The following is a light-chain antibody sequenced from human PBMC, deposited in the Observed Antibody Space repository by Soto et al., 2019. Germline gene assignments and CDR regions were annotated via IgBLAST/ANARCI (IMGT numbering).Light chain of an antibody. CDR3: HHYGNSPIYT. CDR2: GAS. J-gene: IGKJ3*01. V-gene: IGKV3-20*01. Sequence: EIVLTQSPGTPSLSPGATATLSCRASQSVSRNYLAWFQQKPGQAPRLLIHGASSRAAGTPDRFSGSGSGTDFTLTISRLEPEDFAVYYCHHYGNSPIYTFGPGTKVDFK. CDR1: QSVSRNY.